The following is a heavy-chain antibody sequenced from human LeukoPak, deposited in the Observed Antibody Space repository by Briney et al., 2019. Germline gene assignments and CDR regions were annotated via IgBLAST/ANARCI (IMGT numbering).Heavy chain of an antibody. J-gene: IGHJ3*02. D-gene: IGHD3-9*01. CDR3: ARHGYDILTGLI. V-gene: IGHV4-59*08. CDR1: GGSISSYY. CDR2: IYYSGST. Sequence: SETLSLTCAVSGGSISSYYWSWIRQPPGEGLEWIGYIYYSGSTNYNPSPKSRVTISVDTSKNQFALKLSSVTAADTAVYYCARHGYDILTGLIWGQGTMVTVSS.